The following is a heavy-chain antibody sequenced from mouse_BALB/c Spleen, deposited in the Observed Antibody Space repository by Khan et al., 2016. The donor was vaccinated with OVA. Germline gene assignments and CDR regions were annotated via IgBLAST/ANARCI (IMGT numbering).Heavy chain of an antibody. CDR1: GYSFTGFN. Sequence: VQLKESGPELEKPGASVKISCKASGYSFTGFNMNWVKQSNGKSLEWIGNIDPYYGGTPYNQKFKGKATLTVDKSSSTAYMQPKSLTSEDSAVFYGARGGYGPSYAMDYWGQGTSVTVSS. J-gene: IGHJ4*01. CDR3: ARGGYGPSYAMDY. V-gene: IGHV1-39*01. D-gene: IGHD1-2*01. CDR2: IDPYYGGT.